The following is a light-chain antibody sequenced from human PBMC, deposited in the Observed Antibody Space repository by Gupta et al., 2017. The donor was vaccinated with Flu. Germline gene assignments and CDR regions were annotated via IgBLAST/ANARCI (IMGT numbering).Light chain of an antibody. CDR1: QNILYSSNSKNY. V-gene: IGKV4-1*01. Sequence: DIVMTQSPDSLAVSLGERATINCKSSQNILYSSNSKNYLAWYQQKPGQPPKLLISLASTREAGVPDRFRGRGSGTDFTLTSSSPQAEDVAVYYCQQYYNTPTFGGGTKVEIK. CDR3: QQYYNTPT. J-gene: IGKJ4*01. CDR2: LAS.